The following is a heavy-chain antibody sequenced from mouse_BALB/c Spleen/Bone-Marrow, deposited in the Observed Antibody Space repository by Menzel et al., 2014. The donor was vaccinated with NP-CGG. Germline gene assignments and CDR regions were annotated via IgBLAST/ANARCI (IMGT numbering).Heavy chain of an antibody. CDR2: INPSNGRT. CDR3: ARGDGFAWFAY. Sequence: VQLQQSGAELVKPGASVKLSCKASGYTFTSYWMHWVKQRPGQGLEWIGEINPSNGRTNYNEKFKSKATLTVDKSSSTAYMQLSSLTSEDSAVYYCARGDGFAWFAYWGQRTLVTVSA. D-gene: IGHD3-3*01. CDR1: GYTFTSYW. J-gene: IGHJ3*01. V-gene: IGHV1S81*02.